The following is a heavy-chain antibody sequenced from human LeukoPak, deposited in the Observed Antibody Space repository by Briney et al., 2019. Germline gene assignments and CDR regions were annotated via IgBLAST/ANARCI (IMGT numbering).Heavy chain of an antibody. CDR2: ISWNSGSI. Sequence: GGSLRLSCAASGFTFYDYAMHWVRQAPGKGLEWVSGISWNSGSIGYADSVKGRFTISRDNAKNSLYLQMNSLRAEDTALYYCARSSYSSSSSVWGQGTMVTVSS. V-gene: IGHV3-9*01. J-gene: IGHJ3*01. CDR1: GFTFYDYA. CDR3: ARSSYSSSSSV. D-gene: IGHD6-6*01.